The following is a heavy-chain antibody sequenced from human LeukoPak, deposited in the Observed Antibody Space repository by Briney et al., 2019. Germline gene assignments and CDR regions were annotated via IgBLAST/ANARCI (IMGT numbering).Heavy chain of an antibody. CDR3: VRVLAAAGNAFDI. Sequence: GGSLRLSCAASGFIISDHYMDWVRQAPGKGLEWVGRTRHKAKRYTTEYAASVKGRFTVSRDDSKNSLYLQMNSLKTEDTAVYYCVRVLAAAGNAFDIWGQGTMVTVSS. CDR2: TRHKAKRYTT. J-gene: IGHJ3*02. CDR1: GFIISDHY. V-gene: IGHV3-72*01. D-gene: IGHD6-13*01.